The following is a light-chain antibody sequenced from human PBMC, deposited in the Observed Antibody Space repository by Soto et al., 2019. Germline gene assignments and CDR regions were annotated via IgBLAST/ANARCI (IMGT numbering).Light chain of an antibody. V-gene: IGLV2-14*01. J-gene: IGLJ1*01. CDR2: EVS. Sequence: QSALTQPASVSGSPGQSITISCTGTSSDVGGYNYVSWYQQHPGKAPKVMIYEVSNRPSGVSNRFSGSKSGNTASLTISGLQAEDEADYFCGSYTSSSTYVFGTGTKVTVL. CDR1: SSDVGGYNY. CDR3: GSYTSSSTYV.